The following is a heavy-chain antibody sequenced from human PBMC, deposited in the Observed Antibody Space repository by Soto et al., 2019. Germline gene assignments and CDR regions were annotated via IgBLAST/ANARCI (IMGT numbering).Heavy chain of an antibody. Sequence: GESLKISCKGSGYSFTSYWIGWVRQMPGKGLEWMGIIYPGDSDTRYSPSFQGQVTISADKSISTAYLQWSSLKASDTAMYYCARPLRRPYDAFDIWGQGTMVTVSS. V-gene: IGHV5-51*01. CDR2: IYPGDSDT. D-gene: IGHD3-10*01. CDR3: ARPLRRPYDAFDI. CDR1: GYSFTSYW. J-gene: IGHJ3*02.